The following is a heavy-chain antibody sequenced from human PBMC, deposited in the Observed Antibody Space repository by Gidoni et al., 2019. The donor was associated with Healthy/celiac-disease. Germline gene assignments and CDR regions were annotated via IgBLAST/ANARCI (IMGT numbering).Heavy chain of an antibody. CDR1: GGSISSGGYY. CDR2: IYYSGST. CDR3: ARGEYGYDSSGRSEYYFDY. V-gene: IGHV4-31*01. D-gene: IGHD3-22*01. J-gene: IGHJ4*02. Sequence: QVQLQESGPGLVKPSQNLSRTCTVSGGSISSGGYYWSWIRQHPGKGLEWIGYIYYSGSTYYNPSLKSLVTISVDTSKNQFSLKLSSVTAADTAVYYCARGEYGYDSSGRSEYYFDYWGQGTLVTVSS.